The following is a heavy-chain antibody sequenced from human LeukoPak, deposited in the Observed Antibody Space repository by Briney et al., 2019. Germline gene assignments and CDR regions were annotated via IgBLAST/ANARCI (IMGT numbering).Heavy chain of an antibody. CDR1: GFTFSNYP. CDR3: ARSEGTTVTMFDY. CDR2: IPYDGSNN. J-gene: IGHJ4*02. Sequence: PGGSLRLSCAAPGFTFSNYPMHWVRQAPGKGLEWVAVIPYDGSNNYYSDSVKGRFTISRDNSKNTLYLQMNSLRPEDTAVYYCARSEGTTVTMFDYWGQGTLVTVSS. D-gene: IGHD4-17*01. V-gene: IGHV3-30-3*01.